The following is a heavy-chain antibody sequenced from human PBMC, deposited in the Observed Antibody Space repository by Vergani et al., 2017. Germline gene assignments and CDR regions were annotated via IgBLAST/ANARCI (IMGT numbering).Heavy chain of an antibody. CDR3: AKSRPCSGGSCYSDY. CDR2: ISGSGGIT. J-gene: IGHJ4*02. V-gene: IGHV3-23*01. CDR1: GFTFSSYA. Sequence: EVQLLESGGGLVPPGGSLRLSCAASGFTFSSYAMSWVRQAPGKGLEWVSAISGSGGITYYADSVKGLFTISRYNSKNTLYLQMNSLRAEDTAVYYCAKSRPCSGGSCYSDYWGQGTLVTVSS. D-gene: IGHD2-15*01.